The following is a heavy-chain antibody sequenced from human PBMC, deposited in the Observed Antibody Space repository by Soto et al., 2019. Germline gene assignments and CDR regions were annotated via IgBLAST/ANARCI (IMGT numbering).Heavy chain of an antibody. J-gene: IGHJ4*02. Sequence: ASVKVSCKASGYTFSDYYIHWVRQAPGQGLEWMGWINPNSGGTKYAPKFQGGVTMTRDTSITTAYMELSRLRSGDTAVYYCAREPATAKPEGVDFWGQGTLITVSS. D-gene: IGHD1-1*01. CDR2: INPNSGGT. V-gene: IGHV1-2*02. CDR3: AREPATAKPEGVDF. CDR1: GYTFSDYY.